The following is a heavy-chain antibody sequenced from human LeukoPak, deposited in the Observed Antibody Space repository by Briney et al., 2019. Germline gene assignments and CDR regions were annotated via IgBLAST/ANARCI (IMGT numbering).Heavy chain of an antibody. V-gene: IGHV3-30-3*01. J-gene: IGHJ4*02. CDR3: ARGIRYFDY. CDR2: ISYDGSNK. D-gene: IGHD2-21*01. CDR1: GFTFSSYA. Sequence: HSGGSLRLSCAASGFTFSSYAMHWVRQAPGKGLEWVAVISYDGSNKYYAGSVKGRFTISRDNTKNTLYLQMNSLRAEDTAVYYCARGIRYFDYWGQGTLVTVSS.